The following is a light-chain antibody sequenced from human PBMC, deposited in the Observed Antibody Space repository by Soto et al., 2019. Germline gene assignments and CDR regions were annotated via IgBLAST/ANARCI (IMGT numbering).Light chain of an antibody. CDR2: DAS. J-gene: IGKJ1*01. Sequence: EIVLTQSPATLSLSPGERATLSCRASQSVSSYLAWYQQKPGQAPRLLIYDASNRATGIPARFSGSGSGTDFTLTISSLAPEDVAVYYCQQRSNWPPTFGQGTKVDIK. CDR3: QQRSNWPPT. CDR1: QSVSSY. V-gene: IGKV3-11*01.